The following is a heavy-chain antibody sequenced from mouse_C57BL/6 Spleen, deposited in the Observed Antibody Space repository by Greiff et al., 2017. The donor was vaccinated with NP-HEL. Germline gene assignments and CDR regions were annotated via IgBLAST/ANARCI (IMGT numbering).Heavy chain of an antibody. V-gene: IGHV1-52*01. CDR1: GYTFTSYW. CDR3: ARGDDYGPYSFDY. CDR2: IDPSDSET. J-gene: IGHJ2*01. Sequence: QVQLQQPGAELVRPGSSVKLSCKASGYTFTSYWMHWVKQRPIQGLEWIGNIDPSDSETHYNQKFKDKATLTVDKSSSTAYMQLSSLTSEDSAVYYCARGDDYGPYSFDYWGQGTTLTVSS. D-gene: IGHD2-4*01.